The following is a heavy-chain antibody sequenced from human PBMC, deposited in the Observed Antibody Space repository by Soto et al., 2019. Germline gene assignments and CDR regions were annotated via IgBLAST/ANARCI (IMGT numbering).Heavy chain of an antibody. CDR3: ARAGSSGWYGTATDY. CDR1: GFTFSSYS. J-gene: IGHJ4*02. CDR2: ISSSSSYI. V-gene: IGHV3-21*01. D-gene: IGHD6-19*01. Sequence: EVQLVESGGGLVKPGGSLRLSCAASGFTFSSYSMNWVRQAPGKGLEWVSSISSSSSYIYYADSVKGRFTISRDNAKNSLYLQMNSLRAEDTAVYYCARAGSSGWYGTATDYWGQGTLVTVSS.